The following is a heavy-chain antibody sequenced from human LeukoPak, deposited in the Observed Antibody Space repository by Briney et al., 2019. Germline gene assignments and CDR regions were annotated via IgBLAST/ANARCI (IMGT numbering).Heavy chain of an antibody. CDR1: GFIYNNYG. J-gene: IGHJ5*02. D-gene: IGHD3-22*01. V-gene: IGHV3-23*01. CDR3: AKGSSGYFADL. CDR2: ISNDGGGT. Sequence: GGSLRLSCAASGFIYNNYGLIWVRQAPGKGLEWVSAISNDGGGTNYADFVRGRFTISRDNSKNTLFLQMNSLRAEDTALYYCAKGSSGYFADLWGQGTLVTVSS.